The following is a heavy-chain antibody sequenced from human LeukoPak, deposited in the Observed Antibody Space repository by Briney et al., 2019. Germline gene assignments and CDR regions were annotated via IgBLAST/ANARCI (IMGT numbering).Heavy chain of an antibody. J-gene: IGHJ6*03. Sequence: KPSETLSLTCTVSGGSISSSSYYWGWIRQPPGKGLEWIGSIYYSGSTYYNPSLKSRVTISVDTSKNQFSLKLSSVTAADTAVYYCARVRFLEWPDYYYMDVWGKGTTVTVSS. D-gene: IGHD3-3*01. CDR2: IYYSGST. V-gene: IGHV4-39*01. CDR1: GGSISSSSYY. CDR3: ARVRFLEWPDYYYMDV.